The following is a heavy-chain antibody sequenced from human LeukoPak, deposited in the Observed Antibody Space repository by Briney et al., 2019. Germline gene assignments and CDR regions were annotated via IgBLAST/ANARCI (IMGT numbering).Heavy chain of an antibody. D-gene: IGHD5-12*01. CDR3: ARHGGYGVGGIDY. V-gene: IGHV4-59*08. CDR1: GGSISSYY. Sequence: PSETLSLTCTVSGGSISSYYWSWIRQPPGKGLEWIGYIYYSGSTNYNPSLKSQVTISVDTSKNQFSLKLSSVTAADTAVYYCARHGGYGVGGIDYWGQGTLVTVSS. J-gene: IGHJ4*02. CDR2: IYYSGST.